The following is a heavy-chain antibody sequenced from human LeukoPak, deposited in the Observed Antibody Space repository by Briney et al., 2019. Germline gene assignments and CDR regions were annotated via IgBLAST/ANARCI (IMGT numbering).Heavy chain of an antibody. Sequence: IPSETLSLTCTVSGGSISSYYWSWIRQPPGKGLEWIGYISSIGSTNYNPSLKSRVTISVDTSKKQFSLKMTSLTAADTAVYYCARDPTTVTKGFDVWGQGTMVTVSS. CDR3: ARDPTTVTKGFDV. D-gene: IGHD4-17*01. CDR2: ISSIGST. V-gene: IGHV4-59*01. CDR1: GGSISSYY. J-gene: IGHJ3*01.